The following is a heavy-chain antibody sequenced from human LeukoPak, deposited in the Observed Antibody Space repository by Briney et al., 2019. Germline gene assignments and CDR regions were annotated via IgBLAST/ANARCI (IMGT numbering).Heavy chain of an antibody. CDR2: ISYDGSNK. CDR1: GFTFSRYA. V-gene: IGHV3-30-3*01. Sequence: GRSLRLSCAASGFTFSRYAMHWVRQAPGKGLEWVAVISYDGSNKYYADSVKGRFTISRHNSKNTLYLQMNSLRAEDTAVYYCARNPWRGDTAMVYPHYWGQGTLVTVSS. J-gene: IGHJ4*02. D-gene: IGHD5-18*01. CDR3: ARNPWRGDTAMVYPHY.